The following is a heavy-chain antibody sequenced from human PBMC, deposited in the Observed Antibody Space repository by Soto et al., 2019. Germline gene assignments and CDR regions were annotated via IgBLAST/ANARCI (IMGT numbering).Heavy chain of an antibody. J-gene: IGHJ5*02. Sequence: SETLSLTCTVSGGSISSGGYYWSWIRQHPGKGLEWIGYIYYSGSTYYNPSLKSRVTISVDTSKNQFSLNLSSVTAADTAVYYCARRDRSGYSYWLDTWGQGTLVTVSS. CDR2: IYYSGST. V-gene: IGHV4-31*03. CDR1: GGSISSGGYY. CDR3: ARRDRSGYSYWLDT. D-gene: IGHD3-22*01.